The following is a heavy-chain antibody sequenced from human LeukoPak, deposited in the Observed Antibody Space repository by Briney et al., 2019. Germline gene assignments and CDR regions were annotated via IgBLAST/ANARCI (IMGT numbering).Heavy chain of an antibody. V-gene: IGHV3-48*02. CDR1: GFTFSSLS. Sequence: GGSLRLSCAASGFTFSSLSMNWVRQAPEKGLEWVSYISGTSSNIYYADSVKGRFTISRDNAKNSLYLQMNSLRDEDTAVYYCARKGDYHDYWGQGTLVTVSS. CDR3: ARKGDYHDY. J-gene: IGHJ4*02. CDR2: ISGTSSNI.